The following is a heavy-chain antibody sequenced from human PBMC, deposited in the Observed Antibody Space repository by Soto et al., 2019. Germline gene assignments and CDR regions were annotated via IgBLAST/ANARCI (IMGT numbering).Heavy chain of an antibody. D-gene: IGHD6-6*01. CDR3: ARVGSIAARRAFDYYYGMDV. V-gene: IGHV1-3*01. CDR2: INAGNGNT. J-gene: IGHJ6*02. Sequence: QVQLVQSGAEVKKPGASVKVSCKASGYTFTSYAMHWVRQAPGRRLEWMGWINAGNGNTKYSQKFQGRVTITRDTSASTAYMELSSLRSEDTAVYYCARVGSIAARRAFDYYYGMDVWGQGTTVTVSS. CDR1: GYTFTSYA.